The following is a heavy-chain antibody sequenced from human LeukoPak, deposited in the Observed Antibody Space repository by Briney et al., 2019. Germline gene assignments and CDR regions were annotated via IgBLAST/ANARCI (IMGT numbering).Heavy chain of an antibody. CDR2: IKQDGSEK. J-gene: IGHJ4*02. CDR1: GFTFSSYW. CDR3: ARALTLARGVITNYFDY. Sequence: GGSLRLSCAASGFTFSSYWMSWVRQAPGKGLEWVANIKQDGSEKYYVDSVKGRFTISRDNAKNSLYLQMNSLRAEDTAVYYCARALTLARGVITNYFDYWGQGTLVTVSS. D-gene: IGHD3-10*01. V-gene: IGHV3-7*03.